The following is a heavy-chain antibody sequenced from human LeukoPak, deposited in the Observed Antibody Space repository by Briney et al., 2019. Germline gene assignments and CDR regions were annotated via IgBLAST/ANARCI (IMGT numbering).Heavy chain of an antibody. J-gene: IGHJ4*02. V-gene: IGHV1-69*02. CDR1: GYTFTGYY. CDR3: ANSQRLDSSGYYVF. D-gene: IGHD3-22*01. Sequence: SVKVSCKASGYTFTGYYMHWVRQAPGQGLEWMGRIIPILGIANYAQKFQGRVTITADKSTSTAYMELSSLRSEDTAVYYCANSQRLDSSGYYVFWGQGTLVTVSS. CDR2: IIPILGIA.